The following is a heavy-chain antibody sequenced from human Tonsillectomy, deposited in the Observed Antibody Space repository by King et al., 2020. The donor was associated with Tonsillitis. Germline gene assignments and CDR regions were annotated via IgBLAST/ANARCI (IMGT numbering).Heavy chain of an antibody. J-gene: IGHJ1*01. CDR3: AKGSASSIWTSEYLQH. CDR2: IGGSGGST. CDR1: GFTFSSYA. D-gene: IGHD6-13*01. Sequence: VQLVESGGGLVQPGGSLRLSCAASGFTFSSYAMSWVRQAPGKGLEWVSDIGGSGGSTYYADSVKGRVTISRDNSKNTLYLQRNSLRAEDTAVYYCAKGSASSIWTSEYLQHWGQGTLVTVSS. V-gene: IGHV3-23*04.